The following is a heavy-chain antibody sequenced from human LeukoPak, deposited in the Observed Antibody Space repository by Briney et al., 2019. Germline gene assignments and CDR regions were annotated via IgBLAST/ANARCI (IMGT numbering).Heavy chain of an antibody. V-gene: IGHV4-59*01. CDR1: SGSISSYY. CDR2: LFSSGST. CDR3: ARDSSYCGGDCYSFDY. J-gene: IGHJ4*02. Sequence: SETLSLTCSVSSGSISSYYWSWIRQPPGKGLEWIGYLFSSGSTNYNPSLKSRVTISVDTSKNQFSLKLSSVTAADTAVYYCARDSSYCGGDCYSFDYWGQGTLVTVSS. D-gene: IGHD2-21*02.